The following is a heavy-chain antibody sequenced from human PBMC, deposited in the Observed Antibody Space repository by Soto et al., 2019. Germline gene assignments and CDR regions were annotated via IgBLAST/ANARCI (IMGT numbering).Heavy chain of an antibody. V-gene: IGHV1-69*01. D-gene: IGHD2-15*01. CDR1: GGTFSSYA. CDR3: ASAKGNCSGGSCYPAGHDY. CDR2: IIPIFGTA. Sequence: QVQLVQSGAEVKKPGSSVKVSCKASGGTFSSYAISWVRQAPGQGLEWMGGIIPIFGTANYAQKFQGRVTINADESTSTVHMEQSSLRSGDTAVYYCASAKGNCSGGSCYPAGHDYWGQGTLVTVSS. J-gene: IGHJ4*02.